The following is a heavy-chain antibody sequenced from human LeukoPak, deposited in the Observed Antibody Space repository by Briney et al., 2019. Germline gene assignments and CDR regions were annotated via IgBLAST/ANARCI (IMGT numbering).Heavy chain of an antibody. D-gene: IGHD2/OR15-2a*01. J-gene: IGHJ4*02. CDR2: LSYTGKT. Sequence: PSETLSLTCAVSGDSVSSFHWNWIRQLPGKGLEWIGCLSYTGKTDYNPSLASRVTISLDTSKNKGFILKLRSVTAADTAVYYCSEGYFEPFDHWGQGILVTVSS. V-gene: IGHV4-59*02. CDR1: GDSVSSFH. CDR3: SEGYFEPFDH.